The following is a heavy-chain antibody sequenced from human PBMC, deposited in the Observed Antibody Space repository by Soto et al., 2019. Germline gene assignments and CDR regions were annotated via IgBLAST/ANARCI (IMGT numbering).Heavy chain of an antibody. Sequence: QVQLQESGPGLVKPSETRSLTCTVSGGSVSRGSYYWSWIRQPPGKGLEWIGYIYYSGSTNYNPSLKSRVTISVDTSKNQFSLKLSSVTAADTAVYYCARGSGPNDAFDIWGQGTMVTVSS. CDR1: GGSVSRGSYY. CDR3: ARGSGPNDAFDI. V-gene: IGHV4-61*01. D-gene: IGHD2-15*01. J-gene: IGHJ3*02. CDR2: IYYSGST.